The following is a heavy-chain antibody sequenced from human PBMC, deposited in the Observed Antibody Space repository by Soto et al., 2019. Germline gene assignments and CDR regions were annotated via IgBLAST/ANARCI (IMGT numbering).Heavy chain of an antibody. Sequence: QVQLQQWGAGLVKPSETLSLTCAVSGGSFSGYYWTWIRQPPGTGLEWIGESHHSGSTNYNPSLKSRVTISVDTSKNQFSLKLTSVTAADTAVYYCARDKITGSFDYWGQRTRVPVSS. CDR1: GGSFSGYY. D-gene: IGHD2-8*02. V-gene: IGHV4-34*01. J-gene: IGHJ4*02. CDR3: ARDKITGSFDY. CDR2: SHHSGST.